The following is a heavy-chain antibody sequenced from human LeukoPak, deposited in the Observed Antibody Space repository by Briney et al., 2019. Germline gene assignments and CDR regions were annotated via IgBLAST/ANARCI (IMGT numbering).Heavy chain of an antibody. CDR1: GFTFSDYY. Sequence: GGSLSLSCAASGFTFSDYYMSWIRQAPGKGLEWVSYISSSSSYTNYADSVKGRFTISRDNAKNSLYLQMNSLRAEDTAVYYCARKLGNNWNDVVSNWFDPWGQGTLVTVSS. J-gene: IGHJ5*02. D-gene: IGHD1-1*01. V-gene: IGHV3-11*03. CDR2: ISSSSSYT. CDR3: ARKLGNNWNDVVSNWFDP.